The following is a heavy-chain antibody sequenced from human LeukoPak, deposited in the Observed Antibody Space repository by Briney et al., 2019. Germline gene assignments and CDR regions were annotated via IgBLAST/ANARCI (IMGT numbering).Heavy chain of an antibody. CDR3: AKGSLGSWYYFDY. V-gene: IGHV3-23*01. J-gene: IGHJ4*02. Sequence: GGSLRLSCAASGFTFGTSAMSWVRQAPGKGPEWVSTFGRSGSDTYYSDSVKGRFTIFRDNSKNTLYLQMNSLRDEDTAVYDCAKGSLGSWYYFDYWGQGTLVTVSS. D-gene: IGHD6-13*01. CDR1: GFTFGTSA. CDR2: FGRSGSDT.